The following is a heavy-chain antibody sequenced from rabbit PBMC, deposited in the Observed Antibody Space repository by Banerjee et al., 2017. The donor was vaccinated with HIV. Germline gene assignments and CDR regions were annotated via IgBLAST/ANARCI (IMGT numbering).Heavy chain of an antibody. V-gene: IGHV1S45*01. CDR3: AKVDF. CDR2: IDSGCSGTS. CDR1: GFDFSSNE. J-gene: IGHJ6*01. Sequence: QEQLVESGGGLVQPEGSLTLTCKASGFDFSSNEMYWVRQAPGKGLEWIATIDSGCSGTSSYASWAKGRSSGSKISSPTMTLQITGMTAAYTATYLCAKVDFWGPGTLVTVS.